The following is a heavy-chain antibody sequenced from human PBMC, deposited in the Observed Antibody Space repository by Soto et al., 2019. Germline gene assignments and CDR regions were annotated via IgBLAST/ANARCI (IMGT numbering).Heavy chain of an antibody. D-gene: IGHD5-12*01. CDR1: GFTFSTYA. Sequence: LRLSCVASGFTFSTYAMSWVRQAPGKGLEWVSGIGGNGVTTHYADSVRGRFTISRDNSKNMVYLQMNSLRVEDTAVYYCAKTLYGGCDYWGRGTQVTVSS. CDR2: IGGNGVTT. CDR3: AKTLYGGCDY. J-gene: IGHJ4*02. V-gene: IGHV3-23*01.